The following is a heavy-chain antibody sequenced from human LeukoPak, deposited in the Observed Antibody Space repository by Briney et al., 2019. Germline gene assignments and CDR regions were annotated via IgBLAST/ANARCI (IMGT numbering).Heavy chain of an antibody. CDR1: GYTFTSYD. J-gene: IGHJ4*02. Sequence: GASVKVSFKASGYTFTSYDINWVRQATGQGLEWMGWMNPNSGNTGYAQKFQGRLTMTRNTSISTAYMKSSSLRSEDTAVYYCARGLQVGATSDYWGQGTLVTVSS. CDR3: ARGLQVGATSDY. V-gene: IGHV1-8*01. CDR2: MNPNSGNT. D-gene: IGHD1-26*01.